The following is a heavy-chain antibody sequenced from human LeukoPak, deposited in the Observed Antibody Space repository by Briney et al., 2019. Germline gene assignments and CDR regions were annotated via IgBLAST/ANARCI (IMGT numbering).Heavy chain of an antibody. V-gene: IGHV7-4-1*02. CDR1: GDTFTSSA. CDR2: INTNTGNP. CDR3: TRESGYKTSRQRGFDS. D-gene: IGHD5-12*01. Sequence: ASVKVSCKASGDTFTSSAMNWVRQAPGQGLEWVGWINTNTGNPTYAQGFTGRFVFSLDTSVSTAYLQMSSLKIEDTAVYYCTRESGYKTSRQRGFDSWGQGILVTVSS. J-gene: IGHJ4*02.